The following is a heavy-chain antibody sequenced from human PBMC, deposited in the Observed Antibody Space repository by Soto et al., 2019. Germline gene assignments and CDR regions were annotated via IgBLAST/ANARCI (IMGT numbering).Heavy chain of an antibody. V-gene: IGHV3-74*01. CDR1: GFTFSGYW. J-gene: IGHJ6*02. CDR3: ARGNSGMDV. Sequence: EVQLVESGGGLVQPGGSLRISCAASGFTFSGYWMHWVRQAPGKGLVWVSRIKSDGSTTNYADSVKGRFTMSRDNAKNTLYLQMNSLRAEDTAVYYCARGNSGMDVWGQGTTVTVYS. CDR2: IKSDGSTT.